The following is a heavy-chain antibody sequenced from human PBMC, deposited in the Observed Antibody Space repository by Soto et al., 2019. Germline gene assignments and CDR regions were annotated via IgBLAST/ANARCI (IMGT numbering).Heavy chain of an antibody. J-gene: IGHJ4*02. V-gene: IGHV4-30-2*01. CDR2: IYHSGST. CDR1: GGSISSGGYS. D-gene: IGHD5-18*01. Sequence: TSETLSLTCAVSGGSISSGGYSWSWIRQPPGKGLEWIGYIYHSGSTYYNPSLKSRVTISVDRSKNQFSLKLSSVTAADTAVYYCARGYKGNFDYWGQGTLVTVSS. CDR3: ARGYKGNFDY.